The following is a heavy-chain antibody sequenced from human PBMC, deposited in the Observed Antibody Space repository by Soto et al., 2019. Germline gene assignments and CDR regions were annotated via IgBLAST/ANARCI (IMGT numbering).Heavy chain of an antibody. D-gene: IGHD5-18*01. CDR2: INHSGST. CDR3: ARGWSPLVQLWLRAPTPNWFDP. V-gene: IGHV4-34*01. Sequence: QVQLQQWGAGLLKPSETLSLTCAVYGGSFSGYYWSWIRQPPGKGLEWIGEINHSGSTNYNPSLKSRVTISVDTSKNQFSLKLSSVTAADTAVYYCARGWSPLVQLWLRAPTPNWFDPWGQGTLVTVSS. CDR1: GGSFSGYY. J-gene: IGHJ5*02.